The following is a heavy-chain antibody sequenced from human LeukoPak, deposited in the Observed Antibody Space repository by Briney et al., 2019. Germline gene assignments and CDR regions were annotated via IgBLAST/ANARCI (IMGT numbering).Heavy chain of an antibody. CDR3: AKELLTRTTHHYYYMDV. Sequence: GRSLRLYCAASGFTFSDYGVHWVRQAPGKGLEWVAVISIDGSKTYYSDSVKGRFTTSRDNSKNTLYLQMNGLRPEDTAVYYCAKELLTRTTHHYYYMDVWGKGTTVIVSS. CDR1: GFTFSDYG. D-gene: IGHD1-7*01. J-gene: IGHJ6*03. V-gene: IGHV3-30*18. CDR2: ISIDGSKT.